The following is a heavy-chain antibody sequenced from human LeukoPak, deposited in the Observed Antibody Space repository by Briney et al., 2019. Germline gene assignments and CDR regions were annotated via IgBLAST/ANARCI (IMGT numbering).Heavy chain of an antibody. CDR1: GGSISSDY. CDR3: ARAREGDYGDYFDY. CDR2: IYYSGST. V-gene: IGHV4-59*01. Sequence: SETLSLTCTVSGGSISSDYWSWIRQPPGKGLEWIGYIYYSGSTNYNPSLKSRVTMSVDTSKNQFSLKLSSVTAADTAVYYCARAREGDYGDYFDYWGQGTLVTVSS. J-gene: IGHJ4*02. D-gene: IGHD4-17*01.